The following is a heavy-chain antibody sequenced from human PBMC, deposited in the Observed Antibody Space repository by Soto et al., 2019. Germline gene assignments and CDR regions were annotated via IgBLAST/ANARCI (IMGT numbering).Heavy chain of an antibody. J-gene: IGHJ4*02. Sequence: QITLKESGPTLMKPTQTLTLTCTFSGFSLSSTRVAVGWSRQPPGKALEWLALIYWDDDKRYSPFLKSRLTITKDTSKNQVVLTMTNMDPVDTATYYCAHSVVAGLGYYFDYWGQGTLVTVSS. V-gene: IGHV2-5*02. D-gene: IGHD6-19*01. CDR1: GFSLSSTRVA. CDR3: AHSVVAGLGYYFDY. CDR2: IYWDDDK.